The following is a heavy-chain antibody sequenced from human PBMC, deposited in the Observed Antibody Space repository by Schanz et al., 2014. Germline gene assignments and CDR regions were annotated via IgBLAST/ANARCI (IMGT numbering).Heavy chain of an antibody. V-gene: IGHV3-30*18. CDR3: AKLSVLRYFGTRGGMDV. D-gene: IGHD3-9*01. CDR2: ISYDGSNK. Sequence: QVQLVESGGGVVQPGRSLRLSCAASGFTFSSYVMHWVRQAPGKGLEWVAVISYDGSNKYYADSVKGRFTISRDNSKNTLYLQMNSLRVEDTAVYYCAKLSVLRYFGTRGGMDVWGRGTTVTVSS. J-gene: IGHJ6*02. CDR1: GFTFSSYV.